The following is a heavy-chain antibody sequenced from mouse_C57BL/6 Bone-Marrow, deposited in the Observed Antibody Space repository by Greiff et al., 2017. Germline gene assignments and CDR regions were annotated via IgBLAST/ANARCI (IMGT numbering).Heavy chain of an antibody. CDR3: ARCGDCEAMDY. V-gene: IGHV1-7*01. CDR2: INPSSGYT. J-gene: IGHJ4*01. Sequence: QVQLQQSGAELAKPGASVKLSCKASGYTFTSYWMHWVKQRPGQGLEWIGYINPSSGYTKSNQTFKDKATLTADNSSRTASLPLSSLPYEDSAVYYFARCGDCEAMDYWGQGTSVTVSS. CDR1: GYTFTSYW. D-gene: IGHD2-4*01.